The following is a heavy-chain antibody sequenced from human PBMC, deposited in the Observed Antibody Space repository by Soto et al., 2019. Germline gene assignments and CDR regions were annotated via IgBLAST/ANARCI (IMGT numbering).Heavy chain of an antibody. D-gene: IGHD6-13*01. CDR3: ARGGIAADGTYYYGMDV. Sequence: QVQLVQSGAEVKKPGASVKVSCKASGYNFTSYYMHWVRQAPGQGLEWMGIINPSGGSTSYAQKFQGRVTMTRDTSTSTVYMELSSLRSEDTAVYYCARGGIAADGTYYYGMDVWGQGTTVTVSS. CDR1: GYNFTSYY. V-gene: IGHV1-46*01. CDR2: INPSGGST. J-gene: IGHJ6*02.